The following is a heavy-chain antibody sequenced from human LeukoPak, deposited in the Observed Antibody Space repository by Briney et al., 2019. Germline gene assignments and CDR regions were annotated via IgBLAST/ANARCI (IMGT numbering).Heavy chain of an antibody. CDR1: GGSISSGSYY. J-gene: IGHJ4*02. CDR3: ARDAVGATTKGFDY. V-gene: IGHV4-61*02. CDR2: IYTSGST. D-gene: IGHD1-26*01. Sequence: PSETLSLTCTVSGGSISSGSYYWSWIRQPAGKGLEWIGRIYTSGSTNYNPSLKSRVTISVDTSKNQFSLKLSPVTAADTAVYYCARDAVGATTKGFDYWGQGTLVTVSS.